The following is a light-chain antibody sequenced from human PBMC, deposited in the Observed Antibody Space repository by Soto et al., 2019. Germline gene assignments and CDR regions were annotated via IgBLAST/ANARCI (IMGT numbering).Light chain of an antibody. V-gene: IGKV3-15*01. CDR2: GAS. CDR1: QPVSHK. CDR3: PQYDQWAIT. Sequence: EVVITPFPANLSGSPRVGATLSCRASQPVSHKLAWYQQKTGQAPRVLLYGASARALGITDRFSGSGFGTEFSLHVTRLPSEDFAVYYRPQYDQWAITFGQVTRLDNK. J-gene: IGKJ5*01.